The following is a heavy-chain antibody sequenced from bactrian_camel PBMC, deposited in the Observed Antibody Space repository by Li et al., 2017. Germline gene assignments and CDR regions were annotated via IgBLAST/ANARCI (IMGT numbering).Heavy chain of an antibody. V-gene: IGHV3-2*01. CDR3: VRNLFEY. J-gene: IGHJ4*01. CDR2: IYTGGGST. CDR1: GFTFSSYY. Sequence: VQLVESGGGLVQPGGSLRLSCAASGFTFSSYYMSWVRQAPGKGLEWVSSIYTGGGSTYYADSVKGRFTISKDNAKNTLYLQMNSLKPEDTAVYYCVRNLFEYWGQGTQVTVS.